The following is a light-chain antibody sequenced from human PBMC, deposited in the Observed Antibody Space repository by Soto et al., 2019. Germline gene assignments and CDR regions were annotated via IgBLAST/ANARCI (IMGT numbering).Light chain of an antibody. J-gene: IGKJ4*01. CDR1: QDIKNY. V-gene: IGKV1-33*01. Sequence: DIQMTQSPSSLSASVGDRVTITCQASQDIKNYLNWYQQKSGKAPKLLIYDASDLETGVPSRFSGSGSGTDFTFTINSLQPEDVATYYCQKCKIAPFTFGGGTKVEMK. CDR3: QKCKIAPFT. CDR2: DAS.